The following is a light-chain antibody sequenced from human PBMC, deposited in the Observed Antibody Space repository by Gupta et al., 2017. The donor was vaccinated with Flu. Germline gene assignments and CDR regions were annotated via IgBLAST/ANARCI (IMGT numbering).Light chain of an antibody. CDR2: SNN. J-gene: IGLJ1*01. V-gene: IGLV1-44*01. Sequence: RVTISCSGSSSNIGSNTVNWYQQRPGTAPKLLIYSNNQRPSGVPDRFSGSKSGTSASLAISGLQSEDEADYYCAAWDDSRNGQVFGTGTKVTVL. CDR3: AAWDDSRNGQV. CDR1: SSNIGSNT.